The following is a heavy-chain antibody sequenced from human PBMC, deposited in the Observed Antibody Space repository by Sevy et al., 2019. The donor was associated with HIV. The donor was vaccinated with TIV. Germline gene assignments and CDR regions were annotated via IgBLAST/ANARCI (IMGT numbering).Heavy chain of an antibody. J-gene: IGHJ4*02. Sequence: GGSLRLSCAASGFTFSKYSMSWVRQPPGKGLEWVSTLSFGCGEINHADSVKGRFTISRVNSKNSLYLQINNLRAEDTAVYYCAREGCTKPHDYWGQGTLVTVSS. D-gene: IGHD2-8*01. CDR3: AREGCTKPHDY. V-gene: IGHV3-23*01. CDR1: GFTFSKYS. CDR2: LSFGCGEI.